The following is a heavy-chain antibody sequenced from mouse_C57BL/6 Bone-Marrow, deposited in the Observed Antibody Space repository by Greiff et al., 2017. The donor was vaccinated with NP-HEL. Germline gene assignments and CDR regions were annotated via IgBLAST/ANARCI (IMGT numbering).Heavy chain of an antibody. CDR1: GYTFTSYW. V-gene: IGHV1-64*01. Sequence: QVQLQQPGAELVKPGASVKLSCKASGYTFTSYWMHWVKQRPGQGLEWIGMIHPNSGSTNYNEKFKSKATLTVDKSSSTAYMQLSSLTSEDSAVYYCARGLDSAGYFDYWGQGTTLTVSS. CDR2: IHPNSGST. J-gene: IGHJ2*01. CDR3: ARGLDSAGYFDY. D-gene: IGHD3-2*02.